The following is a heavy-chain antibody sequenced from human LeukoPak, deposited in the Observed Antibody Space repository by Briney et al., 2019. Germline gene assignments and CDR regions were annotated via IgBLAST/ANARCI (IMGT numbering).Heavy chain of an antibody. CDR3: ARDRTFHDFWSGYYLSWFDP. D-gene: IGHD3-3*01. Sequence: GGSLRLSCVASGFTFSSYWMSWVRQAPGKGLEWVANIKQDGSEKYYVDSVKGRFTISRDNAKNSLYLQMNSLRAEDTAVYYCARDRTFHDFWSGYYLSWFDPWGQGTLVTVSS. CDR2: IKQDGSEK. V-gene: IGHV3-7*01. CDR1: GFTFSSYW. J-gene: IGHJ5*02.